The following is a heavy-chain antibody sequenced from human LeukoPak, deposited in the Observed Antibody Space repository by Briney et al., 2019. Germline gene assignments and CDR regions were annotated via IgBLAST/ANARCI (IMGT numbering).Heavy chain of an antibody. V-gene: IGHV3-21*01. CDR1: GFTFSSYS. J-gene: IGHJ4*02. CDR2: ISSSSSYI. Sequence: GGSLRLSCAASGFTFSSYSMNLVRQAPGKGLEWVSSISSSSSYIYYADLVKRRFTISRDNAKNSLYLQINSLRAEDTAVYYCTSRARTACSGGSCYAVWGQGTLVTVSS. D-gene: IGHD2-15*01. CDR3: TSRARTACSGGSCYAV.